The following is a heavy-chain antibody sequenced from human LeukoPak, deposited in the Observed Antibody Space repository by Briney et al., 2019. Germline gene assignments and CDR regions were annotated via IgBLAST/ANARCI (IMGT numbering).Heavy chain of an antibody. D-gene: IGHD3-9*01. Sequence: SETLSLTCTVSGGSISSSSYYWGWIRQPPGKGLERIGSIYYSGSTYYNPSLKSRVTISVDTSKNQFSLKLSSVTAADTAVYYCARHGSPYYDILTGYYNLQYYFDYWGQGTLVTVSS. J-gene: IGHJ4*02. CDR1: GGSISSSSYY. CDR2: IYYSGST. V-gene: IGHV4-39*01. CDR3: ARHGSPYYDILTGYYNLQYYFDY.